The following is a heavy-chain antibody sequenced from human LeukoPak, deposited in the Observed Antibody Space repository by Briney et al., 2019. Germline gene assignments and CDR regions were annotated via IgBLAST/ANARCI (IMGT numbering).Heavy chain of an antibody. J-gene: IGHJ5*02. V-gene: IGHV6-1*01. CDR1: GDSVSRNSAA. Sequence: SQTLSLTCAISGDSVSRNSAAWNWIRQSPARGLEWLGKTYYRSKWYKDYAVSVKSRITINPDTSKNQFSLQLHSVTPEDTAMYYCARDQSIRYYYDSSGSITGNWFDPWGQGTLVTVSS. CDR3: ARDQSIRYYYDSSGSITGNWFDP. D-gene: IGHD3-22*01. CDR2: TYYRSKWYK.